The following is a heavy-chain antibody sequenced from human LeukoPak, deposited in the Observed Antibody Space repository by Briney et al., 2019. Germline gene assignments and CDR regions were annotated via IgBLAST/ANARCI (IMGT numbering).Heavy chain of an antibody. J-gene: IGHJ4*02. D-gene: IGHD3-9*01. CDR1: GCTFTSYG. Sequence: ASVKVSCKDSGCTFTSYGIRWVGQAPAQGLEGMGWISAYNGNQNYAQKLQGRVPMTTNTSTSTAYMELRSLRSDDTAVYYCAREGLRYFDWAQFDYWGQGTLVTVSS. CDR2: ISAYNGNQ. V-gene: IGHV1-18*01. CDR3: AREGLRYFDWAQFDY.